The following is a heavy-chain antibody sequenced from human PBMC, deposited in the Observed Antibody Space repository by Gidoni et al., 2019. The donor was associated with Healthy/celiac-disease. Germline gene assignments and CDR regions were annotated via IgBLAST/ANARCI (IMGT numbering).Heavy chain of an antibody. CDR2: ISGSGGST. J-gene: IGHJ4*02. CDR3: AKGTRIAAAGTALGIDY. D-gene: IGHD6-13*01. Sequence: EVQLLESGGGLVQPGGSLRLFCAASGFTFSSYAMSWVRQAQGKGLEWVSAISGSGGSTYYADSVKGRFTISRDNSKNTLYLQMNSLRAEDTAVYYCAKGTRIAAAGTALGIDYWGQGTLVTVSS. CDR1: GFTFSSYA. V-gene: IGHV3-23*01.